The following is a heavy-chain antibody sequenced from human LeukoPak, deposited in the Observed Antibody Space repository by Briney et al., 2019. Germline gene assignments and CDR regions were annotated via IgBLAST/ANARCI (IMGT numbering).Heavy chain of an antibody. D-gene: IGHD1-26*01. J-gene: IGHJ4*02. CDR3: ARTEYYRFDY. V-gene: IGHV3-74*01. CDR1: GFTFSNYW. Sequence: LTGGSLRLSCATSGFTFSNYWMHWVRQAPGKGLLWVPRINHDGSSTSYADSVKGRFTISRDNAKNTLYLQVNSLRAEDTAVYYCARTEYYRFDYWGQGTLVTVSS. CDR2: INHDGSST.